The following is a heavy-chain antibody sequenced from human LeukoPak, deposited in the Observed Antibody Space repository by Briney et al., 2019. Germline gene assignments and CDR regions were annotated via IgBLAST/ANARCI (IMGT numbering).Heavy chain of an antibody. CDR1: GFTFSDYY. Sequence: GGSLRLSCAASGFTFSDYYMSWIRQAPGKGLEWVSYISSSGSTIYYADTVKGRFTISRDNAKNSLYLQMNSLRAEDTAVYYCARDHYDILTGYYGGPHDYWGQGTLVTVSS. J-gene: IGHJ4*02. CDR2: ISSSGSTI. V-gene: IGHV3-11*01. CDR3: ARDHYDILTGYYGGPHDY. D-gene: IGHD3-9*01.